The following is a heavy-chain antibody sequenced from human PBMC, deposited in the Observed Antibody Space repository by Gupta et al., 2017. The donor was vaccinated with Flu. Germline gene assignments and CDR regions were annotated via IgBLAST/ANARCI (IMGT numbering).Heavy chain of an antibody. CDR1: G. CDR3: ATYDMDV. CDR2: INWKGNGT. V-gene: IGHV3-20*03. J-gene: IGHJ6*02. Sequence: GMAWVRQAPGKGLEWVAGINWKGNGTGYADSVKGRFTISRDNAKNSLYLQMNSLRVEDTALYYCATYDMDVWGQGTTVTVS.